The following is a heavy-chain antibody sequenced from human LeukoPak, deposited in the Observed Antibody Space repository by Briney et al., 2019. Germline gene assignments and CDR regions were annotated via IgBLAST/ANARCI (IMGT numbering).Heavy chain of an antibody. Sequence: SVKVSCKASGYTFTNYDINWVRQASGQGLEWVGWMNPNSGNTGSAQKFQGRVTMTSNTSISTAYMELSSLRSEDTAVYYCARGLRREQQLLRAFDYWGQGTPVTVSS. D-gene: IGHD6-13*01. CDR1: GYTFTNYD. CDR2: MNPNSGNT. V-gene: IGHV1-8*01. J-gene: IGHJ4*02. CDR3: ARGLRREQQLLRAFDY.